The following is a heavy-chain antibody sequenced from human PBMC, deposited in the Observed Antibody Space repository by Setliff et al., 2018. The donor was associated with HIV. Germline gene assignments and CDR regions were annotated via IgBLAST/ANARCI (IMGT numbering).Heavy chain of an antibody. CDR2: IYTSGNT. Sequence: SETLSLTCTVSGGSISISDWSWVRQPPGKGLEWIGCIYTSGNTNYDPSLKSRVTISVDTSKNQFSLKLRSVTAADTAVYYCARETYYYDNPQYYYYYMDVWGKGTTVTVSS. D-gene: IGHD3-22*01. V-gene: IGHV4-4*09. CDR3: ARETYYYDNPQYYYYYMDV. CDR1: GGSISISD. J-gene: IGHJ6*03.